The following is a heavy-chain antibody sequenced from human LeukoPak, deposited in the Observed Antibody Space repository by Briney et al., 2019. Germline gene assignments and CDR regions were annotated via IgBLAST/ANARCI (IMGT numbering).Heavy chain of an antibody. Sequence: GGSLRLSCAASGFTFSSYAMSWVRQAPGKGLEWVSAISGSGGSTYYADSVKGRFTISRDNSKNTLYLQMNSLRAEDTAVYYCAKLMGYDFWSGYCFDYWGQGTLVTVSS. J-gene: IGHJ4*02. CDR1: GFTFSSYA. CDR2: ISGSGGST. V-gene: IGHV3-23*01. CDR3: AKLMGYDFWSGYCFDY. D-gene: IGHD3-3*01.